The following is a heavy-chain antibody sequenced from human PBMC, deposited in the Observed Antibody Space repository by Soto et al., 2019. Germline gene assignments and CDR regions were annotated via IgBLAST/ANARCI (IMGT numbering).Heavy chain of an antibody. V-gene: IGHV1-69*01. CDR2: TIPMFATA. Sequence: QVQLVQSGAEVKKPGSSVKVSCKASGGTFSNYIFSWVRQAPGQGLEWMGGTIPMFATAQYAQKLQGRVTITADESTSTVHMDLTSLRSDDTAVYYCARGLFGQQWLVGFDTWGQGTLVTVSS. J-gene: IGHJ4*02. D-gene: IGHD3-22*01. CDR1: GGTFSNYI. CDR3: ARGLFGQQWLVGFDT.